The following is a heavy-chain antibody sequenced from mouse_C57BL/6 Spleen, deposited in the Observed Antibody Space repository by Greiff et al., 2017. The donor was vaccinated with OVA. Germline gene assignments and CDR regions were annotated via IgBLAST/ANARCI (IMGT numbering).Heavy chain of an antibody. CDR1: GFTFSDYY. J-gene: IGHJ4*01. CDR3: ARYYDYYYAMDY. V-gene: IGHV5-16*01. CDR2: INYDGSST. Sequence: EVQVVESEGGLVQPGSSMKLSCTASGFTFSDYYMAWVRQVPEKGLEWVANINYDGSSTYYLDSLKSRFIISRDNAKNILYLQMSSLKSEDTATYYCARYYDYYYAMDYWGQGTSVTVSS. D-gene: IGHD2-4*01.